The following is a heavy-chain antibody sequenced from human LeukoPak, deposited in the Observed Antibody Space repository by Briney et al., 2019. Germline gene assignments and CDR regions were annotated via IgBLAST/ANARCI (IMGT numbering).Heavy chain of an antibody. CDR3: VRQQVGAMDL. D-gene: IGHD1-26*01. Sequence: SETLSLTCTISGGSITVSNAHGGWVRQPPGKGLEWIGSIFHLGGALYNPSLKSRDTLSIETSKTQFSVKLTSVTAEDTAVYYCVRQQVGAMDLWGQGTTVTVSS. J-gene: IGHJ6*02. CDR1: GGSITVSNAH. V-gene: IGHV4-39*01. CDR2: IFHLGGA.